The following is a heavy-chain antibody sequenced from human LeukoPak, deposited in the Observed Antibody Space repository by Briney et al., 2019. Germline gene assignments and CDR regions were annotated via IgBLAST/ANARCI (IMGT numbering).Heavy chain of an antibody. CDR2: MNPNSGNT. V-gene: IGHV1-8*01. Sequence: ASVTVSCTASGYTFTSYDINWVRQATGQGLEWMGWMNPNSGNTGYAQKFQGRVTMTRNTSISTAYMELSSLRSEDTAVYYCARGLRPTPYYYDSSGPSLCDYWGQGTLVTVSS. D-gene: IGHD3-22*01. CDR3: ARGLRPTPYYYDSSGPSLCDY. CDR1: GYTFTSYD. J-gene: IGHJ4*02.